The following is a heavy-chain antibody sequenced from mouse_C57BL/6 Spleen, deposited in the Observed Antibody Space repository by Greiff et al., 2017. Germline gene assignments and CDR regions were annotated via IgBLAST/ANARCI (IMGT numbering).Heavy chain of an antibody. D-gene: IGHD3-3*01. J-gene: IGHJ2*01. CDR2: INPNNGGT. Sequence: EVQLQQSGPELVKPGASVKMSCKASGYTFTDYNMHWVKQSHGKSLEWIGYINPNNGGTSYNQKFKGKATLTVNKCSSTAYMGLRSLTSEDSAVYYCARGLLGGDFDYWGQGTTLTVSS. CDR1: GYTFTDYN. V-gene: IGHV1-22*01. CDR3: ARGLLGGDFDY.